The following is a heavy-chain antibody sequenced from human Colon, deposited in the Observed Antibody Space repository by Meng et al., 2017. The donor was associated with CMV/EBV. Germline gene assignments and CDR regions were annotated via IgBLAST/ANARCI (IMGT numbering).Heavy chain of an antibody. J-gene: IGHJ4*02. CDR2: ISAGSSII. Sequence: GGSLRLSCAASGFTFSNYEMNWVRQAPGKGLEWLSYISAGSSIIYYADSVKGRFTVSRDNSKNTLYLQMNSLSADDTAIYYCARGAYCSTSYCQTSVFDFWGQGALVTVSS. D-gene: IGHD2-2*01. CDR1: GFTFSNYE. CDR3: ARGAYCSTSYCQTSVFDF. V-gene: IGHV3-48*03.